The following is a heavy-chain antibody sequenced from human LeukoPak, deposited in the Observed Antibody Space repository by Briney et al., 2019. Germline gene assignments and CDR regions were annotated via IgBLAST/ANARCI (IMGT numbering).Heavy chain of an antibody. CDR2: INPTSGST. J-gene: IGHJ4*02. CDR3: ATDLNGYSTFDY. V-gene: IGHV1-46*01. CDR1: GYSFTGYY. D-gene: IGHD5-24*01. Sequence: ASVKVSCKASGYSFTGYYMHWVRQAPGQGLEWMGIINPTSGSTTYAQKFQGRVTMTEDTSTDTAYMELSSLRSEDTAVYYCATDLNGYSTFDYWGQGTLVTVSS.